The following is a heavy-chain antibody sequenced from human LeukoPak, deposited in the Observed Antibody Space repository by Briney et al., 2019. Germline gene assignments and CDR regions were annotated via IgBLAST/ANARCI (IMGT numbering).Heavy chain of an antibody. CDR1: GFTFSNYA. Sequence: GGSLRLSCAASGFTFSNYALSWVRQAPGEGLEWVSAISASGTSTYYADSVRGRFTISKDNSKNTLYLQMNSLRADDTAVYYCARPETQYSSGLDGFDIWGQGTMVTVSS. CDR2: ISASGTST. V-gene: IGHV3-23*01. CDR3: ARPETQYSSGLDGFDI. J-gene: IGHJ3*02. D-gene: IGHD6-19*01.